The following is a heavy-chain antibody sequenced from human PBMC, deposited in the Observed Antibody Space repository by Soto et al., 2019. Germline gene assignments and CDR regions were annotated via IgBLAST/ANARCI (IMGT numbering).Heavy chain of an antibody. Sequence: VQLVESGGGLVKPGGSLRLSCAASGFTFSDYYMIWIRQAPGKGLEWVSYISSRGSTIYYADSVKGRFTISRDNAKNSLYRQMNSLRAEDTAVYYCARGDHDFWSGFASGFDYWGQGTLVTGSS. CDR1: GFTFSDYY. CDR2: ISSRGSTI. V-gene: IGHV3-11*01. J-gene: IGHJ4*02. CDR3: ARGDHDFWSGFASGFDY. D-gene: IGHD3-3*01.